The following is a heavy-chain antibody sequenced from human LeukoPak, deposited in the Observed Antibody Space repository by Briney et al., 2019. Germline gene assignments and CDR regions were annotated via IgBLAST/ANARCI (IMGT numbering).Heavy chain of an antibody. CDR1: GGSFSGSY. V-gene: IGHV4-34*01. D-gene: IGHD3-3*01. CDR2: INHSGST. CDR3: ARVRKVFGGVYYYYGMDV. J-gene: IGHJ6*02. Sequence: PALKPCVPGAVYGGSFSGSYWSWIRKPPGKGLEWIGEINHSGSTNYNPSLKSRVTISVDTSKNQFSLKLSSVTAADTAVYYCARVRKVFGGVYYYYGMDVWGQGTTVTVSS.